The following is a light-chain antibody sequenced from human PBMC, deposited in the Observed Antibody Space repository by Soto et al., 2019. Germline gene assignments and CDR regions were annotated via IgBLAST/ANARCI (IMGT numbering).Light chain of an antibody. J-gene: IGLJ1*01. CDR3: TSFSSSTYLYV. Sequence: QRSLTHPGSLRAYLGQSMTISSSGTTRDIAGYNYSSWYQQLPGKAPKLMIYQVTIRPSGIANRFSGCKSGNTASLTISGLQAEDEADYYCTSFSSSTYLYVFGTGTKV. CDR2: QVT. V-gene: IGLV2-14*01. CDR1: TRDIAGYNY.